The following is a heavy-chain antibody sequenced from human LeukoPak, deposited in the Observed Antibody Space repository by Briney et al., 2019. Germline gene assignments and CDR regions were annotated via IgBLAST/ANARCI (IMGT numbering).Heavy chain of an antibody. V-gene: IGHV1-8*03. Sequence: GASVKVSCKASGYTFTSYDINWVRQATGQGLEWMGWMNPNSGNTGYAQKFQGRVTITRNTSISTAYMELSSLRSEDTAVYYCARGPHDYGGNSYYFDYWGQGTLVTVSS. CDR3: ARGPHDYGGNSYYFDY. CDR2: MNPNSGNT. D-gene: IGHD4-23*01. CDR1: GYTFTSYD. J-gene: IGHJ4*02.